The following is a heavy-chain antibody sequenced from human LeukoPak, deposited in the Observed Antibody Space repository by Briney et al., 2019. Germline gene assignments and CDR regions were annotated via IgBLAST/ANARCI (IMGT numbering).Heavy chain of an antibody. J-gene: IGHJ5*02. CDR3: AQDPCSSTSCYPYNWFDP. D-gene: IGHD2-2*01. V-gene: IGHV3-23*01. CDR1: GFTFSSYA. Sequence: GGSLRLSCAASGFTFSSYAMSWVRQAPGKGLEWVSAISGSGGSTYYADSVKGRFTISRDNSKNTLYMQMNSLRAEDTAVYYCAQDPCSSTSCYPYNWFDPWGQGTLVTVSS. CDR2: ISGSGGST.